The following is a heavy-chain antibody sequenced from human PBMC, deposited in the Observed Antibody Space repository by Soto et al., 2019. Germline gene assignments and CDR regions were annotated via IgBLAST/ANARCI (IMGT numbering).Heavy chain of an antibody. J-gene: IGHJ4*02. CDR1: GIEFSNYA. V-gene: IGHV3-23*01. D-gene: IGHD6-19*01. CDR3: AKDGNWLDVYFDV. Sequence: LRLSCVASGIEFSNYAMSWVRQAPGKGLEWVSISSASGRSRYHADSVKGRFTISRDNSRNTLYLHMTNLRAEDTAVYYCAKDGNWLDVYFDVWGQGTPVTVSS. CDR2: SSASGRSR.